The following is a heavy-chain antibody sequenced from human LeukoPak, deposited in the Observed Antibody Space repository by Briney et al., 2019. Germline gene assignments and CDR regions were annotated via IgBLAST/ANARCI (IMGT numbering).Heavy chain of an antibody. CDR2: INWNGGST. D-gene: IGHD5-12*01. V-gene: IGHV3-20*01. Sequence: GGSLRLSCAASGFTFDDYGMSWVRQAPGKGLEWVSGINWNGGSTGYADSVKGRFTISRDNAKNSLYLQMNSLRAEDTALYHCARVRYSGYGRLGDAFDIWGQGTMVTVSS. CDR1: GFTFDDYG. CDR3: ARVRYSGYGRLGDAFDI. J-gene: IGHJ3*02.